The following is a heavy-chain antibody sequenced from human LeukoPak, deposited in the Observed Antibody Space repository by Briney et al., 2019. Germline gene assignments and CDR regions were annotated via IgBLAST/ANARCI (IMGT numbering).Heavy chain of an antibody. D-gene: IGHD3-10*01. V-gene: IGHV1-18*01. CDR1: GYTFTCYG. CDR2: ISAYNGNT. J-gene: IGHJ4*02. CDR3: ARLSYYGSDPYYFDY. Sequence: EASVKVSCKASGYTFTCYGISWVRQAPGQGLEWMGWISAYNGNTNYAQKLQGRVTMTTDTSTSTAYMELRSLRSDDTAVYYCARLSYYGSDPYYFDYWGQGTLVTVSS.